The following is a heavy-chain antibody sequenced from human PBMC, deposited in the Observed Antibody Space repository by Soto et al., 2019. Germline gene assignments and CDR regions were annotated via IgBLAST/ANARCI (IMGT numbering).Heavy chain of an antibody. D-gene: IGHD3-10*01. CDR3: VRGPPRGYYGSGTFDY. V-gene: IGHV1-18*01. CDR1: GYTLSNYG. J-gene: IGHJ4*02. Sequence: ASVKVSCKASGYTLSNYGISWVRQAPGQGLEWMGWISVYNEDTNYREKFQGRFTRTTDTSTNTAYMELRSLRSDDTAVYYCVRGPPRGYYGSGTFDYWGQGTPVTVSS. CDR2: ISVYNEDT.